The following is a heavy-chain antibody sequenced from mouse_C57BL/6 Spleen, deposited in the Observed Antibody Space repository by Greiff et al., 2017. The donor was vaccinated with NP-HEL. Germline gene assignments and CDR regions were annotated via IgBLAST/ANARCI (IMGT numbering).Heavy chain of an antibody. CDR2: IYPGDGDT. Sequence: VQLQQSGAELVKPGASVKISCKASGYAFSSYWMNWVKQRPGKGLEWIGQIYPGDGDTNYNGKFKGKATLTADKSSSTAYMQLSSLTSEDSAVYFCARQTRARGYYAMDYWGQGTSVTVSS. J-gene: IGHJ4*01. V-gene: IGHV1-80*01. CDR3: ARQTRARGYYAMDY. CDR1: GYAFSSYW. D-gene: IGHD2-13*01.